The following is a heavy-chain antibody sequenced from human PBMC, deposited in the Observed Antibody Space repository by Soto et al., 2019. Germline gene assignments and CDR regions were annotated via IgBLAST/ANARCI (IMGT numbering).Heavy chain of an antibody. D-gene: IGHD2-2*01. Sequence: QVQLVESGGGVVQPGRSLRLSCAASGFTFSSYGMHWVRQAPGKGLEWVAVISYDGSNKYYADSVKGRFTISRDNSKNTLYLQMNSLRAEDTAVYYCAKVWDQLPKSTRYYYYGMDVWGQGTTVTVSS. V-gene: IGHV3-30*18. CDR3: AKVWDQLPKSTRYYYYGMDV. CDR2: ISYDGSNK. J-gene: IGHJ6*02. CDR1: GFTFSSYG.